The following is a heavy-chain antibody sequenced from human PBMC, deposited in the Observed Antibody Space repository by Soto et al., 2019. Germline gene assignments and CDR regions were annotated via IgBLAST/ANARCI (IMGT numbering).Heavy chain of an antibody. CDR2: ISQSGNT. J-gene: IGHJ4*02. D-gene: IGHD6-6*01. V-gene: IGHV4-34*01. Sequence: QVQLHQWGAGLLKPSETLSLACSIYSGSFSGYYWSWIRQPPGKGLECIGEISQSGNTNYSPSLKSRVYISIDTSKKQFSLNLASVSAADTAVYYCARAPKVSGSSQTRPDFWGQGTLVTVSS. CDR3: ARAPKVSGSSQTRPDF. CDR1: SGSFSGYY.